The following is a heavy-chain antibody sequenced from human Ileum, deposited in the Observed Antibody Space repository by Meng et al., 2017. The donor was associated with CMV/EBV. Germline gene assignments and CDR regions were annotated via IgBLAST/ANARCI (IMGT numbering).Heavy chain of an antibody. CDR2: ISSSSSYI. V-gene: IGHV3-21*01. CDR3: ARAPPPYCSGGSCYPDY. D-gene: IGHD2-15*01. CDR1: FTVSTYS. Sequence: FTVSTYSMNWVRQAPGKGLEWVSSISSSSSYIFYADSVKGRFTISRDNAKNSLYLQMNSLRTEDTAVYYCARAPPPYCSGGSCYPDYWGQGTLVTVSS. J-gene: IGHJ4*02.